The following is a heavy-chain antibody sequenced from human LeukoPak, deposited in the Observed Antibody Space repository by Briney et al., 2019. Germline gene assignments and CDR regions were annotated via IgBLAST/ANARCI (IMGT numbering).Heavy chain of an antibody. CDR3: ASWARTYYGSGSYPAGGAFDI. V-gene: IGHV1-2*02. J-gene: IGHJ3*02. CDR2: INPNSGGT. Sequence: GASVKVSCKASGGTFSSYAISWVRQAPGQGLEWMGWINPNSGGTNYAQKFQGRVTMTRDTSISTAYMELSRLRSDDTAVYYCASWARTYYGSGSYPAGGAFDIWGQGTMVTVSS. D-gene: IGHD3-10*01. CDR1: GGTFSSYA.